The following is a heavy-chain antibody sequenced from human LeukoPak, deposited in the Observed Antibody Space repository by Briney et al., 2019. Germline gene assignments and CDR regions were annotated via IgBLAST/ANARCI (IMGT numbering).Heavy chain of an antibody. CDR1: GGSISNYY. CDR3: ARDLTAQNWFDP. CDR2: IYNSGST. V-gene: IGHV4-59*01. J-gene: IGHJ5*02. Sequence: SETLSLTCTVSGGSISNYYWSWIRQSPGKGLEWIGYIYNSGSTNYNLSLKSRVTISVDTSKNQFSLKLSSATAADTAVYYCARDLTAQNWFDPWGQGTLVTVSS.